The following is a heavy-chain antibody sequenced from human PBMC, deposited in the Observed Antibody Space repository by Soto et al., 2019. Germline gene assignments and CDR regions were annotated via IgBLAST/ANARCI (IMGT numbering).Heavy chain of an antibody. Sequence: SQTLSLTCDISGDSVSSNSAAWNWIRQSPSRGLEWLGRTSYRSKWYNDYAVSVKSRITINPDTSKNQFSLKLSSVAAADTAVYYCARRWGRTFDYWGQGTLVTVSS. V-gene: IGHV6-1*01. D-gene: IGHD3-16*01. CDR2: TSYRSKWYN. J-gene: IGHJ4*02. CDR3: ARRWGRTFDY. CDR1: GDSVSSNSAA.